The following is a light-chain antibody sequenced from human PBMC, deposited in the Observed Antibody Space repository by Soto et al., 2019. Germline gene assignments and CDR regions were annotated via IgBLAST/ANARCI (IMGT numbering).Light chain of an antibody. CDR2: GAS. V-gene: IGKV3-20*01. CDR3: QQYHWAPDT. J-gene: IGKJ5*01. CDR1: QIVGGDT. Sequence: EIVLTQCPVTLSLSPGXXXXLXXXASQIVGGDTLAWFQQRPGQAPRLVIYGASNRAAGIPDRFSGSGSGTDFTLTVSRLEPEDFAMYYCQQYHWAPDTFGQGTRLEIK.